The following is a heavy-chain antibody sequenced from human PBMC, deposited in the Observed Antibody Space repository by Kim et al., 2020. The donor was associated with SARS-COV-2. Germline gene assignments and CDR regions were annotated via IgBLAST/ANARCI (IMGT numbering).Heavy chain of an antibody. J-gene: IGHJ5*02. CDR3: ARGGGIKQQLLRGFDP. D-gene: IGHD6-13*01. CDR2: MHYSGST. CDR1: GGSISSISYY. Sequence: SETLSHTCTVSGGSISSISYYWGWIRQPPGKGLEWLGSMHYSGSTRYNPSLESRVTISIDTSKSQFSLKLRAVTAADTAVYYCARGGGIKQQLLRGFDPWGQGNLVSVSS. V-gene: IGHV4-39*07.